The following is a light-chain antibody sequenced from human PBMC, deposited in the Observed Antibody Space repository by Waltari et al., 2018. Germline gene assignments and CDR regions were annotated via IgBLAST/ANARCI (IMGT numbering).Light chain of an antibody. J-gene: IGLJ2*01. CDR1: STDVGGSNY. CDR2: GVN. CDR3: SSYTSRTTLV. Sequence: QSALTQPASVSGSPGQSITISCTGTSTDVGGSNYVSWYQQSPGKAPKCLVYGVNKRPSGVSNCFSGSKSGNTASLTISGLQAEDEADYYCSSYTSRTTLVFGGGTRLTVL. V-gene: IGLV2-14*01.